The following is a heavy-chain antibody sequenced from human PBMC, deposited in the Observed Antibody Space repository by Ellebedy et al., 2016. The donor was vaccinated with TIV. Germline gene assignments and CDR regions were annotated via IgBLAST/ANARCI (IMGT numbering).Heavy chain of an antibody. V-gene: IGHV3-48*04. Sequence: GESLKISXAASGFTFSSYSMNWVRQAPGKGLEWVSYISSSSSTIYYADSVKGRFTISRDNAKNSLYLQMNSLRAEDTAVYYCARLARQRYSSSWYPSYFQHWGQGTLVTVSS. D-gene: IGHD6-13*01. CDR3: ARLARQRYSSSWYPSYFQH. CDR1: GFTFSSYS. CDR2: ISSSSSTI. J-gene: IGHJ1*01.